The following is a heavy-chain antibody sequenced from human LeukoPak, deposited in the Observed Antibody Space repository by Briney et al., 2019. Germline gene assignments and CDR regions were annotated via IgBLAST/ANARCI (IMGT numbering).Heavy chain of an antibody. V-gene: IGHV1-18*01. CDR2: ISAYNGNT. J-gene: IGHJ4*02. CDR3: ARGPAGMATIYLDY. CDR1: GYTFTSYG. Sequence: ASVKVSCKASGYTFTSYGISWVRQAPGQGLEWMGWISAYNGNTNYAQKLQGGATMTTDTSTSTAYMELRSLRSDDTAVYYCARGPAGMATIYLDYWGQGTLVTVSS. D-gene: IGHD5-24*01.